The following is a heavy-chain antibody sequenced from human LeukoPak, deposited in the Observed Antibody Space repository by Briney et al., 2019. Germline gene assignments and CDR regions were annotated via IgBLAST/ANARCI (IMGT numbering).Heavy chain of an antibody. CDR1: VSSFTSYW. V-gene: IGHV5-51*01. J-gene: IGHJ4*02. Sequence: PGEPLQISGQGSVSSFTSYWIGWVGQLPGKGLEWMGIIYPGDSDTTYSPSFQGQVTISADKSISTAYLQWSSLKASVTAMYYCARGQDYGGYMAPFDYWGQGTLVTVSS. CDR2: IYPGDSDT. D-gene: IGHD5-12*01. CDR3: ARGQDYGGYMAPFDY.